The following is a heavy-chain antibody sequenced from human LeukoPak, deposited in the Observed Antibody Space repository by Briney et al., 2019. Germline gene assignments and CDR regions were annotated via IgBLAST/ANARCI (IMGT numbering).Heavy chain of an antibody. CDR2: IYYSGST. Sequence: SETLSLTCTVSGGSISSYYWSWIRQPPGKGLEWIGYIYYSGSTNYNPSLKSRVTISVDTSKNQFSLKLSSVTAADTAVYYCAGNGFWSGYYKSEKDYWGQGTLVTVSS. CDR3: AGNGFWSGYYKSEKDY. V-gene: IGHV4-59*01. J-gene: IGHJ4*02. CDR1: GGSISSYY. D-gene: IGHD3-3*01.